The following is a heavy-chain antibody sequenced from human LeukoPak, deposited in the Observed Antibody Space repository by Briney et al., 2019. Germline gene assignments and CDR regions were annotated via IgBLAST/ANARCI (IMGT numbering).Heavy chain of an antibody. D-gene: IGHD6-19*01. J-gene: IGHJ3*02. Sequence: GGSLRLSCAASGFTFSSYWMHWVRHAPGKGLVWVSRINSDGSSTSYADSVKGRFTISRDNAKNTLYLQMNSLRAEDTAVYYCARDSSGWYLAFDIWGQGTMVTVSS. CDR3: ARDSSGWYLAFDI. CDR1: GFTFSSYW. V-gene: IGHV3-74*01. CDR2: INSDGSST.